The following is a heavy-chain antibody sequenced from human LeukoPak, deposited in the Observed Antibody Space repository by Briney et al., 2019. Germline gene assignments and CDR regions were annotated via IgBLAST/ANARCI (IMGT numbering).Heavy chain of an antibody. J-gene: IGHJ4*02. CDR1: SGSISSGTYY. D-gene: IGHD6-19*01. V-gene: IGHV4-61*02. CDR2: IYSSGGT. CDR3: ARAGQVGSSAWYNFDS. Sequence: SETLSLTCTVSSGSISSGTYYWSWIRQPAGKGLEWIGRIYSSGGTNYNPSLKSRVSISVDTSKNHLTLKLSSVTAADTAVYYCARAGQVGSSAWYNFDSWGQGTLVTVAS.